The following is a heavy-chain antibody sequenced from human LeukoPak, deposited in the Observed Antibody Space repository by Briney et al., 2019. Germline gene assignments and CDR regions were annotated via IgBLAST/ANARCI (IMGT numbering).Heavy chain of an antibody. V-gene: IGHV1-46*01. Sequence: GASVKVSCKASGYTFTSYYMHWVRQAPGQGLEWMGIINPSGGSTSYAQKFQGRVTMTRDTSTSTVYMELSSLRSEDTAVYYCARESAITMVRDSYAPDYWGQGTLVTVSS. D-gene: IGHD3-10*01. CDR1: GYTFTSYY. J-gene: IGHJ4*02. CDR2: INPSGGST. CDR3: ARESAITMVRDSYAPDY.